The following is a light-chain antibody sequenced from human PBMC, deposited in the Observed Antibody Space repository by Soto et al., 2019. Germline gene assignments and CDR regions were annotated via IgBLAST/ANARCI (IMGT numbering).Light chain of an antibody. Sequence: QSVLTQPASVSGSPGQSITISCTGTSSDVGGYNYVSWYQQHPGKAPKLMIYEVSNRPSGVSNRFSGSKSGNTASLTISGLQAEDEADYYCSSYTSSSPAWVFGEGTKLTVL. J-gene: IGLJ3*02. V-gene: IGLV2-14*01. CDR3: SSYTSSSPAWV. CDR2: EVS. CDR1: SSDVGGYNY.